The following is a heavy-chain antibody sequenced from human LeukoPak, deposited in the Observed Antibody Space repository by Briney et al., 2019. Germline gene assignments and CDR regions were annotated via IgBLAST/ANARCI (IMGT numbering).Heavy chain of an antibody. CDR1: GFTFSSYA. J-gene: IGHJ4*02. Sequence: GGSLRLSCAASGFTFSSYAMHWVRQAPGKGLEWVAVISYDGSNKYYADSVKGRFTIPRDNSKNTLYLQMNSLRAEDTAVYYCARERVGISFDYWGQGTLVTVSS. CDR2: ISYDGSNK. CDR3: ARERVGISFDY. D-gene: IGHD1-26*01. V-gene: IGHV3-30-3*01.